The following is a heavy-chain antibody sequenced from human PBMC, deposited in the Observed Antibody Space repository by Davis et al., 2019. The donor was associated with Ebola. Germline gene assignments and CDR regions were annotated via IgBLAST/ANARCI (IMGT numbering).Heavy chain of an antibody. CDR2: TSYSENT. J-gene: IGHJ4*02. CDR1: RGPFSGFY. V-gene: IGHV4-34*01. D-gene: IGHD5-24*01. Sequence: SETLSLTCALYRGPFSGFYWSWIRQPPGKGLEWIGETSYSENTNYNPSLKSRVTISIDTSRNQFSLRLTSVTASDTGVYYCARGRDAYKTGLDWGQGTLVTVA. CDR3: ARGRDAYKTGLD.